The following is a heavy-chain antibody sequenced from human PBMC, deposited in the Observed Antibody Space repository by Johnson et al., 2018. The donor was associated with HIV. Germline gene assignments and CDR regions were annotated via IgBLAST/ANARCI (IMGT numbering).Heavy chain of an antibody. V-gene: IGHV3-30*04. J-gene: IGHJ3*02. CDR2: ISYDGSNK. D-gene: IGHD4-23*01. CDR1: GFTFSSYA. Sequence: VRLVESGGGVVQPGRSLRLSCAASGFTFSSYAMHWVRQAPGKGLEWVAVISYDGSNKYYADSVKGRFTIARDNSKNTLYLQMNSLRPEDTAVYYCATERAVVSANAFDIWGQGTMVTVSS. CDR3: ATERAVVSANAFDI.